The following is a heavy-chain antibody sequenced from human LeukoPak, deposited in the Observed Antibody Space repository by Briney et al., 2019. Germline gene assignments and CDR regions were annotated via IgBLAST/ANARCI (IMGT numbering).Heavy chain of an antibody. V-gene: IGHV3-23*01. Sequence: GGSLRLSCAASGFTFSSYGMSWVRQAPGKGLEWVSAISGSGGSTYYADSVKGRFTISRDNSKNTLYLQMNSLRAEDTAVYYCAKPLDDYSGYGFDYWGQGTLVTVSS. J-gene: IGHJ4*02. D-gene: IGHD5-12*01. CDR1: GFTFSSYG. CDR3: AKPLDDYSGYGFDY. CDR2: ISGSGGST.